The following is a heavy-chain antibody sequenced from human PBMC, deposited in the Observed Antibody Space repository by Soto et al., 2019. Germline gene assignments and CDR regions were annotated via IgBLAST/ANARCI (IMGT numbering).Heavy chain of an antibody. CDR1: GGSISSGGYS. V-gene: IGHV4-31*03. CDR2: IYYSGST. J-gene: IGHJ4*02. Sequence: QVQLQESGPGLVKPSQTLSLTCTVSGGSISSGGYSWSWIRQHPGKGLAWIGYIYYSGSTYYNPSPTSRVTISVDTSKNQFSLKLSSVTAADTAVYYCARVFRDNYGTFDYWGQGTLVTVSS. CDR3: ARVFRDNYGTFDY. D-gene: IGHD5-18*01.